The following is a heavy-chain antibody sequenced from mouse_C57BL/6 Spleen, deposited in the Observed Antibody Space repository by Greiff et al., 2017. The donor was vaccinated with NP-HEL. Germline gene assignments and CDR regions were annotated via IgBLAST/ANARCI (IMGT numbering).Heavy chain of an antibody. V-gene: IGHV1-82*01. J-gene: IGHJ3*01. Sequence: VKLMESGPELVKPGASVKISCKASGYAFSSSWMNWVKQRPGKGLEWIGRIYPGDGDTNYNGKFKGKATLTADKSSSTAYMQLSSLTSEDSAVYFCANNYYGSSSLFAYWGQGTLVTVSA. D-gene: IGHD1-1*01. CDR3: ANNYYGSSSLFAY. CDR2: IYPGDGDT. CDR1: GYAFSSSW.